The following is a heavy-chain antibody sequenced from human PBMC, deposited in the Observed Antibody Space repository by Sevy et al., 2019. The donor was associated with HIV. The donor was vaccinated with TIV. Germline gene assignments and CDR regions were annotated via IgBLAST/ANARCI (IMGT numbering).Heavy chain of an antibody. V-gene: IGHV3-30-3*01. CDR2: VSSDGSEI. D-gene: IGHD7-27*01. J-gene: IGHJ4*02. CDR3: ARDQLGSIDY. CDR1: GFTFSTYA. Sequence: GGSLRLSCTVSGFTFSTYAMHWVRRAPGKGLECVAIVSSDGSEINYADSVKGRFTISRDNSRNTLYLQMNSLRTEDTALYYCARDQLGSIDYWGQGTLVTVSS.